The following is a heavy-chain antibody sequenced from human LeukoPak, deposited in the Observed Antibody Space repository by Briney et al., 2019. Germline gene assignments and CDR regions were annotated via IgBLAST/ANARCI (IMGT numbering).Heavy chain of an antibody. CDR3: ARARVDLRYFDSGYYWSFDI. D-gene: IGHD3-9*01. CDR1: GFTFSSYW. J-gene: IGHJ3*02. V-gene: IGHV3-7*04. Sequence: PGGSLRLSCAASGFTFSSYWMSWVRQAPGKGLEWVANIKQDGSEKYYVDSVKGRFTISRDNAKNSLYLQMSSLRAEDTAVYYCARARVDLRYFDSGYYWSFDIWGQGTMVTVSS. CDR2: IKQDGSEK.